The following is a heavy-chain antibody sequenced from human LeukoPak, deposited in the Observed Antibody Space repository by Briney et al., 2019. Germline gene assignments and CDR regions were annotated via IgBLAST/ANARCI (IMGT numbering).Heavy chain of an antibody. CDR2: ISSGGSDI. D-gene: IGHD3-16*01. CDR1: GFTFSSYS. J-gene: IGHJ2*01. Sequence: SGGSLRLSCAASGFTFSSYSMNWVRQAPGKGLEWVSSISSGGSDIYYADSVKGRFTISRDNAKNSLYLQMNSLRAEDTAVYYCARDPRGTLWYFDLWGRGTLVTVSS. V-gene: IGHV3-21*01. CDR3: ARDPRGTLWYFDL.